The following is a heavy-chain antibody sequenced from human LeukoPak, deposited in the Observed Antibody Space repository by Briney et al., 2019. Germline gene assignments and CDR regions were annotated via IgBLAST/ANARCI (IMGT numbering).Heavy chain of an antibody. CDR3: AAPPTMDYYDSSVFDY. Sequence: GSLRLSCAASGFTFSSYVMHWVRQAPGKGLEWVAMISYDGNNKYYTDSVKGRFTISRDNSKSTLYLQMTSLRAEDTAVYYCAAPPTMDYYDSSVFDYWGQGTLVTVSS. V-gene: IGHV3-30-3*01. CDR2: ISYDGNNK. CDR1: GFTFSSYV. D-gene: IGHD3-22*01. J-gene: IGHJ4*02.